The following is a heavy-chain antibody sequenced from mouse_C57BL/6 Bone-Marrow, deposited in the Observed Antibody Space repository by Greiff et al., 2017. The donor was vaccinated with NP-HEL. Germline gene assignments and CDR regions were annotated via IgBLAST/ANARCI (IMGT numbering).Heavy chain of an antibody. Sequence: EVKVVESGGDLVKPGGSLKLSCAASGFTFSSYGMSWVRQTPDKRLEWVATISSGGSYTYYPDSVKGRFTISRDNAKNTLYLQMSSLKSEDTAMYYCARQVYYYGSSLFDYWGQGTTLTVSS. V-gene: IGHV5-6*01. D-gene: IGHD1-1*01. J-gene: IGHJ2*01. CDR3: ARQVYYYGSSLFDY. CDR2: ISSGGSYT. CDR1: GFTFSSYG.